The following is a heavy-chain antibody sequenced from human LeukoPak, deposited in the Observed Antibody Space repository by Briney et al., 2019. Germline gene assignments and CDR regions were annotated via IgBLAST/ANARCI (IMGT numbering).Heavy chain of an antibody. CDR1: GGSISSSNYY. CDR2: IYYSGST. CDR3: ARLPDYYYYYMDV. V-gene: IGHV4-39*02. J-gene: IGHJ6*03. D-gene: IGHD1-14*01. Sequence: PSETLSLTCSVSGGSISSSNYYWGCIRQSPGKGLEWIGSIYYSGSTYHNPSLKSRVSISVDTSKNHFSLMLYSVTAADTAVYYCARLPDYYYYYMDVWGKGITVTVSS.